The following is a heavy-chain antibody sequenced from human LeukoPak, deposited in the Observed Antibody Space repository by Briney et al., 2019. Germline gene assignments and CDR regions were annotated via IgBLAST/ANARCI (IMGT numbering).Heavy chain of an antibody. J-gene: IGHJ6*03. CDR3: ARGSDYSSSWYPYYYYYYIDV. Sequence: PSETLSLTCAVYVGPFRGCYWSGIRQPPGKGREWIGEINHRGNTNYNPSLKSRVTVTVDTSKYQFSLKLSSVTAADTAVYYCARGSDYSSSWYPYYYYYYIDVWGKGTTVTVSS. V-gene: IGHV4-34*01. CDR2: INHRGNT. CDR1: VGPFRGCY. D-gene: IGHD6-13*01.